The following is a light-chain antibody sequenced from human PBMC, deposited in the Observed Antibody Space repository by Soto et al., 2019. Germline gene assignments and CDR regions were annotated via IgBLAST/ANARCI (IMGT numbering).Light chain of an antibody. CDR2: EVV. J-gene: IGLJ1*01. Sequence: QSVLTQPPSASGSPGQSDTISCTGTRNDIGAYEFVSWYQHHPGKAPKLIIYEVVQRPSGVPDRFSGSKSGNTASLTVSGLQAADEADYYCKSYAGSNTYVFGTGTKVTVL. CDR1: RNDIGAYEF. V-gene: IGLV2-8*01. CDR3: KSYAGSNTYV.